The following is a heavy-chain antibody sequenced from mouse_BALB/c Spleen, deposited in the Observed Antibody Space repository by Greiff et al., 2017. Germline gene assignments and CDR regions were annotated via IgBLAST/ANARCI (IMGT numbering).Heavy chain of an antibody. Sequence: QVQLQQSGPELVKPGASVKMSCKASGYTFTSYYIHWVKQRPGQGLEWIGCIYPGDGSTKYNEKFKGKTTLTADKSSSTAYMLLSSLTTEDSAIYFYARGGYYRCDVDYWGQGTTLTVSS. CDR2: IYPGDGST. D-gene: IGHD2-14*01. CDR1: GYTFTSYY. CDR3: ARGGYYRCDVDY. V-gene: IGHV1S56*01. J-gene: IGHJ2*01.